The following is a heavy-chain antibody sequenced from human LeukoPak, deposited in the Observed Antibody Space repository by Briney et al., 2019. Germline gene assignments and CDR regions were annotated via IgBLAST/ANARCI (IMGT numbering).Heavy chain of an antibody. V-gene: IGHV4-61*02. CDR3: ARGGYYVDSSFDY. J-gene: IGHJ4*02. Sequence: PSQTLSLTCTVSGGSISSGSYYWSWIRQPAGKGLEWIGRMYTSGSTIYNSSLKSRVTISVDTSKNQFSLRLSSVTAADTAVYYCARGGYYVDSSFDYWGQGSLVTVSS. CDR2: MYTSGST. CDR1: GGSISSGSYY. D-gene: IGHD3-22*01.